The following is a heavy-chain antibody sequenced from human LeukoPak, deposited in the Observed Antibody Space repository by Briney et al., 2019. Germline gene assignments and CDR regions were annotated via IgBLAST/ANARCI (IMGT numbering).Heavy chain of an antibody. Sequence: GGSLRLSCGASGFTFSSYWMHWVRQAPGKGLVRVSGINSDGGTTTYADSVKGRFTISRDNAKNTLYLQMNNLRAEDTAVYYCATDYYVSGSYYRLFYWGQGTLVTVSS. CDR1: GFTFSSYW. V-gene: IGHV3-74*01. CDR2: INSDGGTT. CDR3: ATDYYVSGSYYRLFY. D-gene: IGHD3-10*01. J-gene: IGHJ4*02.